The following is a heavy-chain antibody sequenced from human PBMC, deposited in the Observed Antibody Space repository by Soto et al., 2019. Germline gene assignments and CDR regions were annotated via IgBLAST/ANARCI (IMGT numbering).Heavy chain of an antibody. D-gene: IGHD1-26*01. CDR3: GRERGPPSSHNYGIDV. J-gene: IGHJ6*02. Sequence: EVQLVESGVGLVQPVGSLRLSCAASGFTFSTYWMSWVRQAPGKGLEWRGNIKQDGSGTNFVGSVRGRFTISRDNAKNSLSLPVNNLRFDDKSVYYCGRERGPPSSHNYGIDVCGQWTTVTVSS. V-gene: IGHV3-7*01. CDR2: IKQDGSGT. CDR1: GFTFSTYW.